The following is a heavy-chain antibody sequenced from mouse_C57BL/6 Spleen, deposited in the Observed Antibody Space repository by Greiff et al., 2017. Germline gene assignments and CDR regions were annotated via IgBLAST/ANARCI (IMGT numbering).Heavy chain of an antibody. CDR2: IDPSDSET. CDR3: ARDYGSSHYFDY. CDR1: GYTFTSYW. V-gene: IGHV1-52*01. D-gene: IGHD1-1*01. J-gene: IGHJ2*01. Sequence: QVQLQQPGAELVRPGSSVKLSCKASGYTFTSYWMHWVKQRPIQGLEGIGNIDPSDSETHYNQKFKDKATLTVDKSSSTAYMQPSSLTSEDSAVYYCARDYGSSHYFDYWGQGTTLTVSS.